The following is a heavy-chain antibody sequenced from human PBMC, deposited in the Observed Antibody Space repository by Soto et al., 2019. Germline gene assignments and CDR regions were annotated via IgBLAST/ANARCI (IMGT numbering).Heavy chain of an antibody. CDR3: ASIAEPQQLVLFDAFDI. CDR2: ISGSGGST. V-gene: IGHV3-23*01. D-gene: IGHD6-13*01. Sequence: GGSLRLSCAASGFTFSSYAMSWVRQAPGKGLEWVSAISGSGGSTYYADSVKGRFTISRDNSKNTLYLQMNSLRAEDTAVYYCASIAEPQQLVLFDAFDIWGQGTMVTVSS. CDR1: GFTFSSYA. J-gene: IGHJ3*02.